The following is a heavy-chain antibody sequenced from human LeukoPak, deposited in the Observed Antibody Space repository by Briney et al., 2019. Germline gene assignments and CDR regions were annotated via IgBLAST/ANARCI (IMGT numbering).Heavy chain of an antibody. J-gene: IGHJ5*02. Sequence: GESLKISCKGSGYSFTNYWIGWVRQMPGKGLEWMGIIYPGDSDTRYSPSFQGQVTISADKSISSAYLQWSSLKASDTAMYYCARLLRFGTTRHWFDPWGQGTLVTVSS. CDR2: IYPGDSDT. V-gene: IGHV5-51*01. CDR3: ARLLRFGTTRHWFDP. CDR1: GYSFTNYW. D-gene: IGHD3-10*01.